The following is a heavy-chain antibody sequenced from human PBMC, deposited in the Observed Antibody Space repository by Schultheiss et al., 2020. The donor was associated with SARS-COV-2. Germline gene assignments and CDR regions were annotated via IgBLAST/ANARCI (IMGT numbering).Heavy chain of an antibody. CDR3: AREEGRYCSSTSCYEGRDY. CDR2: INNDGSSA. Sequence: GGSLRLSCSASGFTFSRYWMHWVRQAPGKGLVWVSRINNDGSSATYADSVRGRLTISRDNAKNSLYLQMNSLRAEDTAVYYCAREEGRYCSSTSCYEGRDYWGQGTLVTVSS. D-gene: IGHD2-2*01. J-gene: IGHJ4*02. CDR1: GFTFSRYW. V-gene: IGHV3-74*01.